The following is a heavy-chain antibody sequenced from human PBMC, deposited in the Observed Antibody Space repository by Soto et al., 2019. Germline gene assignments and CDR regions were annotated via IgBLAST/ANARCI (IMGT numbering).Heavy chain of an antibody. CDR2: ISWDGGST. J-gene: IGHJ6*02. D-gene: IGHD5-18*01. V-gene: IGHV3-43*01. CDR1: GFTFDDYT. Sequence: PWGSLRLSCAASGFTFDDYTMHWVRQAPWKGLEWVSLISWDGGSTYYADSVKGRFTISRDNSKNSLYLQMNSLRTEDTALYYCAKGLFRRYGYGGYYGMDVWGQGTTVTVSS. CDR3: AKGLFRRYGYGGYYGMDV.